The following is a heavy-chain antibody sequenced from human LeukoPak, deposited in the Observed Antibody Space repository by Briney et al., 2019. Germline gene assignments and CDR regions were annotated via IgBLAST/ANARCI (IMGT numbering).Heavy chain of an antibody. V-gene: IGHV4-59*08. CDR1: GGSISSYY. CDR3: ARLKSDSSGYYPFDY. Sequence: SETLSLTCTVSGGSISSYYWSWIRQPPGKGLEWIGYIYYSGSTIYNPSLKSRLTISIDTSKNQFSLKLSSVTAADTAVYYCARLKSDSSGYYPFDYWGQGTLVTVSS. D-gene: IGHD3-22*01. CDR2: IYYSGST. J-gene: IGHJ4*02.